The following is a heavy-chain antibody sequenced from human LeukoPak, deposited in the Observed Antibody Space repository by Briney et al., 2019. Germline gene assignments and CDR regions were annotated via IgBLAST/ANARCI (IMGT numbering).Heavy chain of an antibody. Sequence: PGGSLRLSCAASGFTFSRYSMSWVRQAPGKGLEWVSSISSSSSYRYYADSVKGRFTISRDNAKNSLHLQMNSLRAEDTAVYYCMSYEGRSDDYWGQGTLVTVSS. V-gene: IGHV3-21*01. CDR1: GFTFSRYS. J-gene: IGHJ4*02. D-gene: IGHD3-16*01. CDR3: MSYEGRSDDY. CDR2: ISSSSSYR.